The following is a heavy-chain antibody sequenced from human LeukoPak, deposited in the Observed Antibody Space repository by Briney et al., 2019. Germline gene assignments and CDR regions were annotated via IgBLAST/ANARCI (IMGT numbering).Heavy chain of an antibody. CDR1: GYSISSGYY. V-gene: IGHV4-38-2*01. CDR2: IYHSGST. J-gene: IGHJ4*02. CDR3: ASSYYSSGWYFDY. D-gene: IGHD6-19*01. Sequence: PSETLSLTCAVSGYSISSGYYWGWIRQPPGKGLEWIGSIYHSGSTYYNPSLKGRVTISVDTSKNQFSLKLSSVTAADTAVYYCASSYYSSGWYFDYWGQGTLVTVSS.